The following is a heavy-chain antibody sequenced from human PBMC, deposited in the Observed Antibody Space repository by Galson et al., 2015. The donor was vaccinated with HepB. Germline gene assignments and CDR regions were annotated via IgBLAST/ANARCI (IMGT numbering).Heavy chain of an antibody. D-gene: IGHD2-21*02. CDR3: ARDRSFSPLAYCGGDCYSDY. V-gene: IGHV3-48*02. CDR2: ISSSSSTI. J-gene: IGHJ4*02. CDR1: GFTFSSYS. Sequence: SLRLSCAASGFTFSSYSMNWVRQAPGKGLEWVSYISSSSSTIYYADSVKGRFTISRDNAKNSLYLQMNSLGDEDTAVYYCARDRSFSPLAYCGGDCYSDYWGQGTLVTVSS.